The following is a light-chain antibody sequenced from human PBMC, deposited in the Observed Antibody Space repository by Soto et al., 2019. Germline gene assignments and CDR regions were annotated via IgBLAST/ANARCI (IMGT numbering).Light chain of an antibody. CDR2: EGS. V-gene: IGLV2-23*01. CDR3: CSYAGSNNYYL. J-gene: IGLJ1*01. Sequence: QSALTQPASVSGSPGQSITISCTGTSSDVGSYNLVSWYQQHPGKAPKLMIYEGSNRPSGVPDRFSGSKSGNTASLTVSGLQADDEADYYCCSYAGSNNYYLFGPGTKLTVL. CDR1: SSDVGSYNL.